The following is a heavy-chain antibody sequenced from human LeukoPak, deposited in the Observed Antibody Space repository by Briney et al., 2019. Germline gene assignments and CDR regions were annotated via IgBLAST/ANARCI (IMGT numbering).Heavy chain of an antibody. Sequence: GASVKVSCKASGYTFTSYGISWVRQAPGQGLEWMGWLSAYNGKTNYAQKLQGRVTMTTDTSTSTAYMELRSLRSDDTAVYYCARSDIVVVVTATPEGLDYWGQGTLVTVSS. CDR2: LSAYNGKT. J-gene: IGHJ4*02. D-gene: IGHD2-15*01. CDR1: GYTFTSYG. CDR3: ARSDIVVVVTATPEGLDY. V-gene: IGHV1-18*01.